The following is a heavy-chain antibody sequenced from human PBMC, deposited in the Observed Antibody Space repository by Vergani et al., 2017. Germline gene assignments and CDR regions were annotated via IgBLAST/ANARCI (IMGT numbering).Heavy chain of an antibody. J-gene: IGHJ4*02. Sequence: EVQLVESGGGLVKPGGSLRLSCAASGFTFSNAWMSWVRQAPGKGLEWVSAISGSGGSTYYADSVKGRFTISRDNSKNTLYLQMNSLRAEDTAVYYCAKDLGSCSSTSCYGVWDYWGQGTLVTVSS. V-gene: IGHV3-23*04. D-gene: IGHD2-2*01. CDR2: ISGSGGST. CDR1: GFTFSNAW. CDR3: AKDLGSCSSTSCYGVWDY.